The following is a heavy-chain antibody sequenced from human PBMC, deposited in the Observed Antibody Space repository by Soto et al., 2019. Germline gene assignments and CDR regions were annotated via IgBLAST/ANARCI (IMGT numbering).Heavy chain of an antibody. J-gene: IGHJ4*02. V-gene: IGHV4-59*01. CDR1: GGSISSYY. D-gene: IGHD3-22*01. CDR3: ARVGYYDSSGYPDY. CDR2: IYYSGST. Sequence: SETLSLTCTVSGGSISSYYWSWIRQPPGKGLEWIGYIYYSGSTNYNPSLKSRVTISVDTSKNQFSLKLSSVTAADTAVYYCARVGYYDSSGYPDYWGQGTRVTVSS.